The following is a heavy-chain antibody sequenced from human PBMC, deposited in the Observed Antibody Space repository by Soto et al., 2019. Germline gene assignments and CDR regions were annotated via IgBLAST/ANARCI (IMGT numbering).Heavy chain of an antibody. CDR2: IYYSGST. D-gene: IGHD3-10*01. CDR3: ARHNYGSGSTYFDY. CDR1: DGTISSYY. V-gene: IGHV4-59*08. Sequence: PSETLSRTCPVLDGTISSYYLSWIRPPPGKGLEWIGYIYYSGSTNYNPSLKSRVTISVDTSKNQFSLKLNSMTAADTAVYYCARHNYGSGSTYFDYWGQGTLVTVSS. J-gene: IGHJ4*02.